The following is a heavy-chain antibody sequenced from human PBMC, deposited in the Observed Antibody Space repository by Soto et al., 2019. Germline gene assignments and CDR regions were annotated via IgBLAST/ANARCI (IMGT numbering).Heavy chain of an antibody. CDR1: GGSISSSSYY. V-gene: IGHV4-39*01. CDR2: IYYSGST. CDR3: ARRMGESGYSYGPHDY. Sequence: PSETLSLTCTVSGGSISSSSYYWGWIRQPPGKGLEWIGSIYYSGSTYYNPSLKSRVTISVDTSKNQLSLKLSSVTAADTAVYYCARRMGESGYSYGPHDYWGQGTLVTVSS. J-gene: IGHJ4*02. D-gene: IGHD5-18*01.